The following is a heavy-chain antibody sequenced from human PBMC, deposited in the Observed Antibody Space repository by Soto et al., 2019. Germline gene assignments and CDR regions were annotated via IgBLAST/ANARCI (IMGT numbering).Heavy chain of an antibody. J-gene: IGHJ5*02. CDR1: GFSLSTSGLR. CDR3: ARSIAARPDWFDP. D-gene: IGHD6-6*01. Sequence: SAPTLVNHTQTHTLTCTFSGFSLSTSGLRVSWIRQPPGKALEWLARIDWDDDKFYSTSLKTRLTISKDTSKNQVVLTMTNMDPVDTATYYCARSIAARPDWFDPWGQGTLVTVSS. V-gene: IGHV2-70*04. CDR2: IDWDDDK.